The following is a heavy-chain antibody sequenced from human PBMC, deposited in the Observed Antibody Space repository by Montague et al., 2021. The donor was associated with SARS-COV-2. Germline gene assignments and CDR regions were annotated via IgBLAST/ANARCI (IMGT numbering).Heavy chain of an antibody. J-gene: IGHJ3*02. V-gene: IGHV4-38-2*02. CDR3: VREKAGGLRNVFDI. Sequence: SETLSLTCTVSGFSIGSGDYWGWIRQPPGKGLEWIGSTYHSGTTXXNPXXXSRLTMSIDTSTNQFSLRLTSVTAADTAVFFCVREKAGGLRNVFDIWGQGTTVTVSS. CDR2: TYHSGTT. CDR1: GFSIGSGDY.